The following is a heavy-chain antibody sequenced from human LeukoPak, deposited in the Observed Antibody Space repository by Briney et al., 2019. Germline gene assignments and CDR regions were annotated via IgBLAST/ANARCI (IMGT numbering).Heavy chain of an antibody. V-gene: IGHV3-23*01. J-gene: IGHJ4*02. CDR3: AKDLTDYYDSSGYFINFDY. CDR2: ISGSGGST. Sequence: GGSLRLSCAASGFTLSSYAMSWVRQAPGKGLEWVSAISGSGGSTYYADSVKGRFTISRDNSKNTLYLQMNSLRAEDTAVYYCAKDLTDYYDSSGYFINFDYWGQGTLVTVSS. D-gene: IGHD3-22*01. CDR1: GFTLSSYA.